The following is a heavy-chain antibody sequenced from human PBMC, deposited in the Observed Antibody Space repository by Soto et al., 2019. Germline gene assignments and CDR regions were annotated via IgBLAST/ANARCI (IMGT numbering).Heavy chain of an antibody. CDR1: GFTFSSYW. CDR2: INSDGSST. V-gene: IGHV3-74*01. Sequence: GGSLRLSCAASGFTFSSYWMHWVRQAPGKGLVWVSRINSDGSSTSYADSVKGRFTISRDNAKNTLYLQMNSLRAEDTAVYYCARDLPRLRYFVWLLYDAPGYFDYWGQGTLVTVFS. J-gene: IGHJ4*02. CDR3: ARDLPRLRYFVWLLYDAPGYFDY. D-gene: IGHD3-9*01.